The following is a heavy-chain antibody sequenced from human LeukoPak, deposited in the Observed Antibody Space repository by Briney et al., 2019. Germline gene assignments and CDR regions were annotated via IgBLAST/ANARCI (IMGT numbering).Heavy chain of an antibody. Sequence: PGGSLRLSCAASGFTFSSYAMSWVRQAPGKGLEWVSAISGSGGSTYYADSVKGRFTISRDNSKNTLYLQMNSLRAEDTAVYYCARDYCSGGSCLSRVTLWFDPWGQGTLVTVSS. CDR3: ARDYCSGGSCLSRVTLWFDP. CDR2: ISGSGGST. CDR1: GFTFSSYA. J-gene: IGHJ5*02. D-gene: IGHD2-15*01. V-gene: IGHV3-23*01.